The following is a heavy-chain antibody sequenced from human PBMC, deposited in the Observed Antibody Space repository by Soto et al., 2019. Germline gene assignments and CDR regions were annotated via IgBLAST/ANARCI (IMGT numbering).Heavy chain of an antibody. CDR1: GGTFSSYA. V-gene: IGHV1-69*05. D-gene: IGHD3-10*01. CDR3: ARDLDGSGAYYTDS. J-gene: IGHJ4*02. CDR2: IIPIFGTA. Sequence: ASVKVSCKASGGTFSSYAISWVRQAPGQGLEWMGGIIPIFGTANYAQKFQGRVTLTTDTSTSTAYMELRSLRSDDTAIYYCARDLDGSGAYYTDSWGQGTLVTVSS.